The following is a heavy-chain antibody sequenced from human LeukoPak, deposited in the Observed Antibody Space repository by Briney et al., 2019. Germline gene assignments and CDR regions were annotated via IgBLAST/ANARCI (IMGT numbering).Heavy chain of an antibody. V-gene: IGHV3-48*03. CDR2: ISSSGSTV. CDR1: GFTVSSYE. CDR3: ASSTITFHSFDY. J-gene: IGHJ4*02. Sequence: PGVSLRLSCAASGFTVSSYEMNWVRQAPGKGLEWVSYISSSGSTVYYADSLKGRFTISRDNAKNSLYLQMNSLRAEDTAVYYCASSTITFHSFDYWGQGTLVTVSS. D-gene: IGHD5/OR15-5a*01.